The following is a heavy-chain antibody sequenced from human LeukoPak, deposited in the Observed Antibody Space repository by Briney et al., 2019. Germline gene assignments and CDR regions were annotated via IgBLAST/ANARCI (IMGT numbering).Heavy chain of an antibody. D-gene: IGHD6-19*01. V-gene: IGHV3-30*02. CDR2: IRYDGSNK. CDR1: GFTFSSYA. Sequence: GGSLRLSCAASGFTFSSYAMHWVRQAPGKGLEWVAFIRYDGSNKYYADSVKGRFTISRDNSKNTLYLQMNSLRAEDTAVYYCAKGQYSSGWTGIFFDYWGQGTLVTVSS. J-gene: IGHJ4*02. CDR3: AKGQYSSGWTGIFFDY.